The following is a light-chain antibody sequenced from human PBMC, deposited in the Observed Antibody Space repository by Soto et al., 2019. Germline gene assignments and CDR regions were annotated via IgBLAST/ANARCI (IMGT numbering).Light chain of an antibody. CDR3: QQYNNWPPIP. CDR2: GAS. Sequence: EIVMTQSPATLSVSPGERATLSCRASQSVSSNLAWYQQEPGQAPRLLIYGASTRATGIPARFSGSGSGTEFTLTISSLRSEDFAVYYCQQYNNWPPIPFGQGTRLEIK. J-gene: IGKJ5*01. V-gene: IGKV3-15*01. CDR1: QSVSSN.